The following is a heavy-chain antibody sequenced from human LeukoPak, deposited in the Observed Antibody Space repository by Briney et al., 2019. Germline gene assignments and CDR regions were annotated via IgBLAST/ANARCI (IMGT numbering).Heavy chain of an antibody. CDR3: ARLAGYYYYYMDV. Sequence: GRSLRLSCAASGFTFDDYAMHWVRQAPGQGLEWVSGISWNSGSIGYADSVKGRFTISRDNAKNSLYLQMNSLRAEDTAVYYCARLAGYYYYYMDVWGKGTTVTVSS. V-gene: IGHV3-9*01. J-gene: IGHJ6*03. D-gene: IGHD2-21*01. CDR1: GFTFDDYA. CDR2: ISWNSGSI.